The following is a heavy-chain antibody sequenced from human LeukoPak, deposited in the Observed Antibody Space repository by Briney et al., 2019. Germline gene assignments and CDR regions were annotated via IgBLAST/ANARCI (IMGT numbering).Heavy chain of an antibody. Sequence: SETLSLTCAVYGGSFSGYYWNWIRQPPGKGLEWIGEMNHSGNTNYNPSLKSRVTISVDTSKNQFSLKLRSVTAADTAVYYCAKSGGYGLIDYWGQGTLVTVSS. J-gene: IGHJ4*02. CDR3: AKSGGYGLIDY. V-gene: IGHV4-34*01. D-gene: IGHD1-26*01. CDR2: MNHSGNT. CDR1: GGSFSGYY.